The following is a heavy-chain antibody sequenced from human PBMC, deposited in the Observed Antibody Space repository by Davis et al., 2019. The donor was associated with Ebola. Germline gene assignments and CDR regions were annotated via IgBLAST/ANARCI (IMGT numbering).Heavy chain of an antibody. D-gene: IGHD6-19*01. CDR2: IYYSGST. V-gene: IGHV4-59*01. Sequence: GSLRLSCTASGFTFGDYAMSWFRQAPGKGLEWIGYIYYSGSTNYNPSLKSRVTISVDTSKNQFSLKLSSVTAADTAVYYCASQGSLFGQWLVSYFQHWGQGTLVTVSS. CDR3: ASQGSLFGQWLVSYFQH. CDR1: GFTFGDYA. J-gene: IGHJ1*01.